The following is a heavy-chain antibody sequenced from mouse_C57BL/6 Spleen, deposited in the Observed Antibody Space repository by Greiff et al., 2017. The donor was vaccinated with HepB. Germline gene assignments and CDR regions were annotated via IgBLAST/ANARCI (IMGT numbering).Heavy chain of an antibody. CDR1: GYAFSSYW. J-gene: IGHJ4*01. CDR3: ARRTRGGAMDY. CDR2: IYPGDGDT. D-gene: IGHD3-3*01. Sequence: QVQLQQSGAELVKPGASVKISCKASGYAFSSYWMNWVKQRPGKGLEWIGQIYPGDGDTNYNGKCKGKATLTADKSSSTAYMQRSSLTSEDSAVYFCARRTRGGAMDYWGQGTSVTVSS. V-gene: IGHV1-80*01.